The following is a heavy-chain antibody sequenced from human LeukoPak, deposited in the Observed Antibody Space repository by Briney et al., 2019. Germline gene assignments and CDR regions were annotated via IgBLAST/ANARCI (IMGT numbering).Heavy chain of an antibody. Sequence: GASVKVSCKASGYTFTSYDINWVRQATGQGLEWMGWMNPNSGNTGYAQKFQGRVTMTRNASISTAYMELSSLRSEDTAVYYCARAPSSSWYLYFDYWGQGTMVTVSS. D-gene: IGHD6-13*01. CDR2: MNPNSGNT. V-gene: IGHV1-8*01. CDR1: GYTFTSYD. J-gene: IGHJ4*02. CDR3: ARAPSSSWYLYFDY.